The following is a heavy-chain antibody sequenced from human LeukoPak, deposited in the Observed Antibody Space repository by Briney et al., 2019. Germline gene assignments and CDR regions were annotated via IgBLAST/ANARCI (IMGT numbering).Heavy chain of an antibody. D-gene: IGHD1-26*01. CDR1: GYTFTSYG. Sequence: ASVKVSCKASGYTFTSYGISWVRQAPGQGLEWMGWISAYNGNTNYAQKLQGRVTMTTDTSTSTAYMELRSLRSDDTAVYYCARDRSAVRYSGSYLGLIDYWGQGTLVTVSS. V-gene: IGHV1-18*01. CDR2: ISAYNGNT. J-gene: IGHJ4*02. CDR3: ARDRSAVRYSGSYLGLIDY.